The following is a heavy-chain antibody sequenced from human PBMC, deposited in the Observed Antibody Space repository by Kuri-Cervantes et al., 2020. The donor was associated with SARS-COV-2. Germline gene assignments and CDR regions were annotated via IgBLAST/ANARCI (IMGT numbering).Heavy chain of an antibody. CDR2: IKSKTDGGTT. Sequence: GGSLRLSCAASGFTFSSYWMSWVRQAPGKGLEWVGRIKSKTDGGTTDYAAPVKGRFTISRDNAKNSLYLQMNSLRAEDTAVYYCARVHKAGATYYYYYMDVWGKGTTVTVSS. J-gene: IGHJ6*03. D-gene: IGHD1-26*01. CDR3: ARVHKAGATYYYYYMDV. CDR1: GFTFSSYW. V-gene: IGHV3-15*01.